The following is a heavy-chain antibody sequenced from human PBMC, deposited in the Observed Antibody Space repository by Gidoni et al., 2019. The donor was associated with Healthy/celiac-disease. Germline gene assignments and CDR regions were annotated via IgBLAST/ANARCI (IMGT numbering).Heavy chain of an antibody. CDR2: IYSGGST. J-gene: IGHJ3*02. D-gene: IGHD5-12*01. CDR1: GFPVSSNY. CDR3: ARDRSGSVNAFDI. V-gene: IGHV3-66*01. Sequence: EVQLVESGGGLVQPGGSLRLSCAASGFPVSSNYMSWVRQAPGKGLEWVSVIYSGGSTYYSDSVKGRFTISRDNSKNTLYLQMNSLRAEDTAVYYCARDRSGSVNAFDIWGQGTMVTVSS.